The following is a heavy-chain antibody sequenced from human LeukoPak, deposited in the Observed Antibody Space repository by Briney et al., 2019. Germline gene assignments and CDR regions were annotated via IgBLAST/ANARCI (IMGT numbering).Heavy chain of an antibody. D-gene: IGHD1-1*01. V-gene: IGHV4-38-2*02. J-gene: IGHJ4*02. CDR3: AREETGKEGYYFDY. CDR1: GYSISSGYY. CDR2: IYHSGST. Sequence: SETLSLTCTVSGYSISSGYYWGWIRQPPGKGLEWIGSIYHSGSTYYNPSLKSRVTISVDTSKNQFSLKLSSVTAADTAVYYCAREETGKEGYYFDYWGQGTLVTVSS.